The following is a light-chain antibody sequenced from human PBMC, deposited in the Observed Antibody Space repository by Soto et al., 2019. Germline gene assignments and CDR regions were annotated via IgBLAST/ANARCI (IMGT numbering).Light chain of an antibody. V-gene: IGKV3-15*01. CDR2: GAS. J-gene: IGKJ5*01. CDR1: QSVSSN. CDR3: QQYINWPPIT. Sequence: EIVMTQSPATLSVSPGERATLSCRASQSVSSNLAWYQQKPGQAPRLLIYGASTRATGIPARFSGSGSGTEFTLTISSLQYEDFVVYYCQQYINWPPITFGQGTPLEIK.